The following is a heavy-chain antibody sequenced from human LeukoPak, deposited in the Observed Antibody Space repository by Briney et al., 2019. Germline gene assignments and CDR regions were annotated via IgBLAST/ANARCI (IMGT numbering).Heavy chain of an antibody. J-gene: IGHJ6*03. CDR3: ARGVPETSYYYYYMDV. D-gene: IGHD4-11*01. CDR2: ISGSGFTI. V-gene: IGHV3-48*01. Sequence: GGSLRLSCAVSGFTLSNYSMNWVRQAPGKGLEWISYISGSGFTIHYANSVKGRFTISRDNAKNSLYLQMNSLRAEDTAVYYCARGVPETSYYYYYMDVWGKGTTVTVSS. CDR1: GFTLSNYS.